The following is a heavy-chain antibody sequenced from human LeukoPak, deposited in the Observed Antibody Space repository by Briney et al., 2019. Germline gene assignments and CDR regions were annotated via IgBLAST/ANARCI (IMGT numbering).Heavy chain of an antibody. CDR2: ISGSGGST. V-gene: IGHV3-23*01. Sequence: PGGSLRLSCAASGFTFSSYAMSWVRQAPGKGLEWVSAISGSGGSTYYADSVKGRFTISRDNSKNTLYLQMNSLRAEDTAVYYCAVDIVVVPAAIDYWGQGTLVTVSS. D-gene: IGHD2-2*01. CDR1: GFTFSSYA. J-gene: IGHJ4*02. CDR3: AVDIVVVPAAIDY.